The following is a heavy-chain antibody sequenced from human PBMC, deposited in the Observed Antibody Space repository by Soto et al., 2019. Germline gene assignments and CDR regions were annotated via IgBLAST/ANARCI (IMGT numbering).Heavy chain of an antibody. CDR3: ARGNADYYDSSGYFDY. Sequence: GGSLRLSCAASGFTFSSYSFNWVRQAPGKGLEWVSSISTSSSYIYYADSVKGRFTISGDNAKNSVYLQMNSLRAEDTAVYYCARGNADYYDSSGYFDYWGQGTLVTVSS. D-gene: IGHD3-22*01. CDR2: ISTSSSYI. V-gene: IGHV3-21*01. CDR1: GFTFSSYS. J-gene: IGHJ4*02.